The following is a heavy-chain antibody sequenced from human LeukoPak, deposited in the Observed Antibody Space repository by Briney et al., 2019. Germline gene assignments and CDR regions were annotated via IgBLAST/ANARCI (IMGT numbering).Heavy chain of an antibody. V-gene: IGHV3-7*01. J-gene: IGHJ4*02. CDR1: GLTFSNYW. D-gene: IGHD2/OR15-2a*01. CDR3: AASFQC. CDR2: MKEDGREI. Sequence: GGSLTLTCVVSGLTFSNYWMTWVRQAPGKGLEWVANMKEDGREIYYADSVKGRFTISRDNTKSSLYLQMDGLRAEDTAVYYCAASFQCWGQRTLVSVSS.